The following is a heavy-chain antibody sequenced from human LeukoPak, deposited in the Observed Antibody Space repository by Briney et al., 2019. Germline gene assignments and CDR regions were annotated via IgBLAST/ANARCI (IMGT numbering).Heavy chain of an antibody. CDR3: ARGLVGSQAARPTEDY. Sequence: SETLSLTCAVYGGSFSGYYWSWIRQPPGKGLEWIGEINHSGSTNYNPSLKSRVTISVDTSKNPFSLKLSSVTAADTAVYYCARGLVGSQAARPTEDYWGQGTLVTVSS. J-gene: IGHJ4*02. CDR1: GGSFSGYY. CDR2: INHSGST. D-gene: IGHD6-6*01. V-gene: IGHV4-34*01.